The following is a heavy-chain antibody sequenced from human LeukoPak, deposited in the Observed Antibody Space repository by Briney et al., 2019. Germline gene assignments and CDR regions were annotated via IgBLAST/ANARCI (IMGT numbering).Heavy chain of an antibody. CDR1: GFTFSTYA. CDR2: ISYDGSNK. V-gene: IGHV3-30*04. D-gene: IGHD5-18*01. CDR3: ARGYNFGHPFDY. J-gene: IGHJ4*02. Sequence: GGSLRLSCAASGFTFSTYAIHWVRQAPGKGLECVALISYDGSNKFYADSVRGRFTISRDNSKNTLFLQMNSLRAEDTAVYFCARGYNFGHPFDYWGRGTLVTVSS.